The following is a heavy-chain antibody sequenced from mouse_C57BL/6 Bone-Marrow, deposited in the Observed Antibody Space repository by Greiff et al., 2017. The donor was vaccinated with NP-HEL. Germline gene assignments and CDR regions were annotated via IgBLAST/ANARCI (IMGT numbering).Heavy chain of an antibody. V-gene: IGHV5-17*01. CDR2: ISSGSSTI. CDR3: ARSGGYGAWFAY. CDR1: GFTFSDYG. Sequence: EVKVEESGGGLVKPGGSLKLSCAASGFTFSDYGMHWVRQAPEKGLEWVAYISSGSSTIYYADTVKGRFTISRDNAKNTLFLQMTSLRSEDTAMYYCARSGGYGAWFAYWGQGTLVTVSA. J-gene: IGHJ3*01. D-gene: IGHD1-1*02.